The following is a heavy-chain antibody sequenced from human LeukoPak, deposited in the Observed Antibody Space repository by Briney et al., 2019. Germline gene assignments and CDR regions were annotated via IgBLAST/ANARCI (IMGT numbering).Heavy chain of an antibody. CDR1: EFTFSTYA. D-gene: IGHD5-12*01. CDR2: LSGSGAST. V-gene: IGHV3-23*01. CDR3: VKVCRQRRIYAHFDY. Sequence: PGGSLRLSRAASEFTFSTYAMSWVRQAPGKGLECGSALSGSGASTYYADSVKGRFTISRDNSKSTLYLQINRLKAEDTPLYYTVKVCRQRRIYAHFDYWGQGTLVTVYS. J-gene: IGHJ4*02.